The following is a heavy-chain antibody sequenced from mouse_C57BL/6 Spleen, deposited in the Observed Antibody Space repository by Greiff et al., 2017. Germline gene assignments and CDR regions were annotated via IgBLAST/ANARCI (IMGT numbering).Heavy chain of an antibody. CDR1: GYTFTSYW. Sequence: QVQLQQPGAELVRPGSSVKLSCKASGYTFTSYWMHWVKQRPIQVLEWIGNIDPSDSETHYNQKFKDKATLTVDKSSRTAYMQLSRLTSEDSAVYYCARASITTVVATSDYYAMDYWGQGTSVTVAS. D-gene: IGHD1-1*01. J-gene: IGHJ4*01. CDR3: ARASITTVVATSDYYAMDY. V-gene: IGHV1-52*01. CDR2: IDPSDSET.